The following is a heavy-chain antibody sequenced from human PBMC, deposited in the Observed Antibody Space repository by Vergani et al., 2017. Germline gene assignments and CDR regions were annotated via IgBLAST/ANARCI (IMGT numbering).Heavy chain of an antibody. Sequence: EVQLVESGGGLVQPGRSLRLSCTASGFTFGDYAMSWARQAPGKGLEWVGFIRSKAYGGTTEYAASVKGRFTISRDDSKSIAYLQMNSLKTEDTAVYYCTRAWAMDEDAFDIWGQGTMVTVSS. J-gene: IGHJ3*02. V-gene: IGHV3-49*04. CDR2: IRSKAYGGTT. CDR3: TRAWAMDEDAFDI. D-gene: IGHD5-18*01. CDR1: GFTFGDYA.